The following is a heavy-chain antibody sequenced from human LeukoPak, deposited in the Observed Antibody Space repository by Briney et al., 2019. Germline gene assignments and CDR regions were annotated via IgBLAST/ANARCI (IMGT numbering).Heavy chain of an antibody. Sequence: GGSLRLSCAASGFTFSNAWMSWVRQAPGKGLEWLSYISWGSNVIYYADSVKGRFTTSRDDAKNSLFLQMNSLTDEDTAVYYCARDPGYSYALDYWGRGTLVTVSS. J-gene: IGHJ4*02. V-gene: IGHV3-48*02. D-gene: IGHD5-18*01. CDR2: ISWGSNVI. CDR3: ARDPGYSYALDY. CDR1: GFTFSNAW.